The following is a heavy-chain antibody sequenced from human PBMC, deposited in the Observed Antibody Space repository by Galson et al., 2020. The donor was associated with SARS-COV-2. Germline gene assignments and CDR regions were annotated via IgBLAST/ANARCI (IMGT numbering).Heavy chain of an antibody. CDR2: IYPGDSDT. J-gene: IGHJ3*02. CDR1: GYSFTSYW. D-gene: IGHD2-21*02. Sequence: KIGESLKISCKGSGYSFTSYWIGWVRQMPGKGLEWMGIIYPGDSDTRYSPSFQGQVTISADKSISTAYLQWSSLKASDTAMYYCARESAYCGGDCDSPAPCDIWGQGTMVTVSS. V-gene: IGHV5-51*01. CDR3: ARESAYCGGDCDSPAPCDI.